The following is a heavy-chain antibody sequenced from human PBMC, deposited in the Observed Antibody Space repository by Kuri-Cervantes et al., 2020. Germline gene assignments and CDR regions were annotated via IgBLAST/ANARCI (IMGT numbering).Heavy chain of an antibody. J-gene: IGHJ6*03. CDR2: IIPIFGTA. CDR3: ASQKQQLVWPPRRDYYMDV. V-gene: IGHV1-69*13. CDR1: GGTFSSYA. D-gene: IGHD6-13*01. Sequence: SVKVSCKASGGTFSSYAISWVRQAPGQGLEWMGGIIPIFGTANYAQKFQGRVTITADESTGTAYMELSSLRSEDTAVYYCASQKQQLVWPPRRDYYMDVWGKGTTVTVSS.